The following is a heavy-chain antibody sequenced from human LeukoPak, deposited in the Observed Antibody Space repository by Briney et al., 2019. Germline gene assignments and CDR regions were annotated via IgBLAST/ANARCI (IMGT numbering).Heavy chain of an antibody. D-gene: IGHD2-2*01. CDR1: GFTFSSYG. V-gene: IGHV3-30*03. Sequence: GGSLRLSCAASGFTFSSYGMHWVRQAPGKGLEWVAVISYDGSNKYYADSVKGRFTISRDNAKNSLYLQMNSLRAEDTAVYYCARAGIGGVLVVVPATWGQGTLVTVSS. CDR2: ISYDGSNK. J-gene: IGHJ5*02. CDR3: ARAGIGGVLVVVPAT.